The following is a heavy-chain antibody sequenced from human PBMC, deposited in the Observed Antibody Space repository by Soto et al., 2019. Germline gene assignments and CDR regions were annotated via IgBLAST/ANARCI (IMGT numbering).Heavy chain of an antibody. Sequence: GGSLRLSCAASGFTFSSYAMSWVRQAPGKGLEWVSASSGSGGSTYYADSGKGRFTISRDNSKNTLYLQMNSLRAEDTAVYYCAKDLLRYFDWSSDAFDIWGQGTMVTVSS. D-gene: IGHD3-9*01. J-gene: IGHJ3*02. CDR2: SSGSGGST. CDR3: AKDLLRYFDWSSDAFDI. CDR1: GFTFSSYA. V-gene: IGHV3-23*01.